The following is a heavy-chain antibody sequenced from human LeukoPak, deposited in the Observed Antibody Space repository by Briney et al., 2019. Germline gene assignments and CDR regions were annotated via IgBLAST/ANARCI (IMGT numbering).Heavy chain of an antibody. J-gene: IGHJ4*01. CDR2: ISSRSYI. CDR3: ASSIEFEGY. CDR1: GFTFSSYS. D-gene: IGHD2/OR15-2a*01. V-gene: IGHV3-21*04. Sequence: GGSLRLSCAASGFTFSSYSMNCVRQAPGEGREGVSSISSRSYIYYAGSVKGRFTISRDNAKNSLYLQMNSLRAEDTAVYYCASSIEFEGYWGHGTLVTASS.